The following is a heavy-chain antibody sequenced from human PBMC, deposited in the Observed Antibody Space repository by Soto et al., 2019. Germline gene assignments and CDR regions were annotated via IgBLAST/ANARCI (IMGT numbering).Heavy chain of an antibody. J-gene: IGHJ3*02. CDR1: GGTFSSYA. Sequence: SVKVSCKASGGTFSSYAISWVRQAPGQGLEWMGGIIPIFGTANYAQKFQGRVTITADESTSTAYMELSSLRSEDTAVYYCARTDIVLMVYGTASGAFDIWGQGTMVTVSS. CDR3: ARTDIVLMVYGTASGAFDI. CDR2: IIPIFGTA. D-gene: IGHD2-8*01. V-gene: IGHV1-69*13.